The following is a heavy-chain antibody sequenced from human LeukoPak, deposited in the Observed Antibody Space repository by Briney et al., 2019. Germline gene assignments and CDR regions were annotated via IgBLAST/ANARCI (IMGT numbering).Heavy chain of an antibody. V-gene: IGHV4-34*01. CDR3: ARDLGYYGSGSYGNWFDP. D-gene: IGHD3-10*01. CDR2: INHSGST. Sequence: PSETLSLTCAVYGGSFSGYYWSWIRQPPGKGLEWIGEINHSGSTNYNPSLKSRVTISVDTSKNQFSLKLNSVTAADTAVYYCARDLGYYGSGSYGNWFDPWGQGTLVTVSS. J-gene: IGHJ5*02. CDR1: GGSFSGYY.